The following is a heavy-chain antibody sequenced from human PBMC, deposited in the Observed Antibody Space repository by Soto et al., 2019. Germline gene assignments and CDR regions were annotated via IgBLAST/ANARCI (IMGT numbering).Heavy chain of an antibody. D-gene: IGHD1-26*01. V-gene: IGHV2-70*16. Sequence: TLSLTCAVSGYSISSGNYWAWIRQPPGMALEWLARIDWDDDKFYRTSLKTRITISKDTSKNQVVLTMANMDPVDTATYYCARSLAGAEIHFDYWGQGTLVTVSS. CDR1: GYSISSGNY. J-gene: IGHJ4*02. CDR2: IDWDDDK. CDR3: ARSLAGAEIHFDY.